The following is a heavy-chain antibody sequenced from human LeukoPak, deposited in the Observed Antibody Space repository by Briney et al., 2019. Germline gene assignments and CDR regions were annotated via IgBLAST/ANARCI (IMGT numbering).Heavy chain of an antibody. J-gene: IGHJ3*02. CDR1: GFTFSSYS. CDR2: ISSSSSYI. V-gene: IGHV3-21*01. CDR3: ARNRGGPSGSYYGGRPNAFDI. D-gene: IGHD1-26*01. Sequence: PGGSLRLSCAASGFTFSSYSMNWVRQAPGKGLEWVSSISSSSSYIYYADSVKGRFTISRDNAKNSLYLQMNSLRAEDTAVYYCARNRGGPSGSYYGGRPNAFDIWGQGTMVTVSS.